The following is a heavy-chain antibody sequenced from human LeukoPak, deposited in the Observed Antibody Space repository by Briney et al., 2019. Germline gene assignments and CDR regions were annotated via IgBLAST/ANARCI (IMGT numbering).Heavy chain of an antibody. CDR2: ITTTSSTT. Sequence: GGSLRLSCAASGFTFSGYSMHWVRQAPGKGLEWISYITTTSSTTYYIDSVEGRFTISRDNARNSLYLQMNSLRAEDTAVYYCASGPTPGVAAGADYWGQGTLVTVSS. CDR1: GFTFSGYS. J-gene: IGHJ4*02. D-gene: IGHD6-13*01. V-gene: IGHV3-48*01. CDR3: ASGPTPGVAAGADY.